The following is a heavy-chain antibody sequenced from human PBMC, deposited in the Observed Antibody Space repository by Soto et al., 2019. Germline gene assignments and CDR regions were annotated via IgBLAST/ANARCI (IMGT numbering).Heavy chain of an antibody. CDR2: IFPADSDT. D-gene: IGHD1-26*01. J-gene: IGHJ4*02. Sequence: GESLKISCKASGYNFNTYWIGWVRQRPGKGLEWMGMIFPADSDTRYSPSLQGQVTSADKSINTAHLQWGSLKASDNAIYYCARAPSGSFPFDNWGQGTQVTVSS. V-gene: IGHV5-51*01. CDR1: GYNFNTYW. CDR3: ARAPSGSFPFDN.